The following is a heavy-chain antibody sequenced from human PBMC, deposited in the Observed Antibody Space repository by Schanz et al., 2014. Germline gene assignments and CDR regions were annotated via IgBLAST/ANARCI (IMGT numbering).Heavy chain of an antibody. CDR3: ASSGAGYSSSWDFDY. Sequence: QVQLVQSGAEVKKPGSSVKVSCKLSGGTFSSYTISWVRQAPGQGLEWMGRIIPILGIANYAQKFQGRVTITADKSTFTAYMDVSSLRSEDTAVYYCASSGAGYSSSWDFDYWGQGTLVTGSS. CDR1: GGTFSSYT. CDR2: IIPILGIA. D-gene: IGHD6-13*01. V-gene: IGHV1-69*02. J-gene: IGHJ4*02.